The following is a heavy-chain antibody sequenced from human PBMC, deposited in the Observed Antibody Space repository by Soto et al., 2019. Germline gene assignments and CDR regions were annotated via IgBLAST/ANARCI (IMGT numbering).Heavy chain of an antibody. D-gene: IGHD4-4*01. J-gene: IGHJ6*02. Sequence: QVQLVQSGAEVKKPGSSVKVSCKASGGTFSSYAISWVRQAPGQGLEWMGGIIPIFGTANYAQKFQGRVTITADESTSTPYMVLSSLRSEDTAVYYCARETYSNGTYYYYYGMDVWGQGTTVTVSS. CDR3: ARETYSNGTYYYYYGMDV. V-gene: IGHV1-69*12. CDR1: GGTFSSYA. CDR2: IIPIFGTA.